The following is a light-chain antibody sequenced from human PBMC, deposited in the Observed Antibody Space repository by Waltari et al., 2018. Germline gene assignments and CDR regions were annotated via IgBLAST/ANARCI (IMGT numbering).Light chain of an antibody. Sequence: QSALTQPASVSGSPGQSITISCTGTSNDIGNYNLVSWYQQHPGKAPKLMIYEVYNRPSGVSNRVSGAKSGNTASLTIFGLQAEDEADYYCCSYAGRSTWVFGGGTKVTVL. CDR1: SNDIGNYNL. V-gene: IGLV2-23*02. J-gene: IGLJ3*02. CDR3: CSYAGRSTWV. CDR2: EVY.